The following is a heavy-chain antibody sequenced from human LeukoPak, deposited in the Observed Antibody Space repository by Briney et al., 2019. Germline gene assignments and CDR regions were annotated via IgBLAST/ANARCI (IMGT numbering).Heavy chain of an antibody. Sequence: PGGSLRLSCTASGFTFGDYAMSWVRQAPGKGLEWVCFIRSKAYGGKTEYAASVKGRFTISRDDSKSIAYLQMNSQKTEDTAVYYCTREGMDVDAFDIWGQGTMVTVSS. CDR1: GFTFGDYA. V-gene: IGHV3-49*04. D-gene: IGHD1-14*01. CDR3: TREGMDVDAFDI. J-gene: IGHJ3*02. CDR2: IRSKAYGGKT.